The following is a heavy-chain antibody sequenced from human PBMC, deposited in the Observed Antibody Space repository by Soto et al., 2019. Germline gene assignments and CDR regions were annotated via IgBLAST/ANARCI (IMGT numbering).Heavy chain of an antibody. CDR3: ALRRMAVVPEY. J-gene: IGHJ4*02. D-gene: IGHD3-22*01. Sequence: SETLSLTCTVYGGSFSGYYWSWIRQPPGGGLEWIGEINHSGSTNYNPSLKSRVTISVDTSQNQFSLKLSSMTAADTAVYYCALRRMAVVPEYWGQGTLVTVSS. CDR1: GGSFSGYY. CDR2: INHSGST. V-gene: IGHV4-34*01.